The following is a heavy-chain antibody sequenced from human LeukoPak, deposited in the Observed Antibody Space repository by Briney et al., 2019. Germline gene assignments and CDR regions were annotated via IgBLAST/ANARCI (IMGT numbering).Heavy chain of an antibody. D-gene: IGHD6-19*01. J-gene: IGHJ3*01. CDR2: ISGSGEST. Sequence: GGSLRLSCAASGFTFSSYAMSWVRQAPGKGLEWVSAISGSGESTFYADSVKGRFTISRDNSKNSLYLQMNSLRAEDTALYYXXXXLPAVAXLHGAXDFWGQXTMVXVSS. V-gene: IGHV3-23*01. CDR3: XXXLPAVAXLHGAXDF. CDR1: GFTFSSYA.